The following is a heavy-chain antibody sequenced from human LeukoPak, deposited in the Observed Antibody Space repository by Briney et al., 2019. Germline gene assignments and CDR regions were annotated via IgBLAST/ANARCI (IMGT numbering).Heavy chain of an antibody. CDR3: ARLAVSSSGYRISHFDY. J-gene: IGHJ4*02. CDR2: IYYSGST. D-gene: IGHD3-22*01. V-gene: IGHV4-59*08. Sequence: SETLSLTCSVSGGSISSYYWSWIRQPPGKGLEWIAYIYYSGSTYYNPSLKSRVTISVDTSKNQFSLKLSSVTAADTAVYYCARLAVSSSGYRISHFDYWGQGTLVTVSS. CDR1: GGSISSYY.